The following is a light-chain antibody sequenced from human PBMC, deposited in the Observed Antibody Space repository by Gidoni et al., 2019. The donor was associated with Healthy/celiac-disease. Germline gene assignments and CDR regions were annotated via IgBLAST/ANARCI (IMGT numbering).Light chain of an antibody. CDR1: QSVSSY. V-gene: IGKV3-11*01. CDR3: QQRSNWPPLT. J-gene: IGKJ4*01. CDR2: DAS. Sequence: EILLTQSPATLSLSPGERATLSCRASQSVSSYLAWYQQKPGQAPRRLIYDASNRAAGIPARFSGSGSGTDFTLTISSLEPEDFAVYYCQQRSNWPPLTVGGGTKVEIK.